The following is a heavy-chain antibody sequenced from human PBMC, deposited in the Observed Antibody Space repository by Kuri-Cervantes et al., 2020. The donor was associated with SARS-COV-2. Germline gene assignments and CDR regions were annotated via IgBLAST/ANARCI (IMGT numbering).Heavy chain of an antibody. V-gene: IGHV3-30-3*01. CDR3: ASELSGYAPLDY. CDR2: ISYDGSNK. J-gene: IGHJ4*02. D-gene: IGHD5-12*01. Sequence: LSLTCTASGFTFGDYAMSWVRQAPGKGLEWVAVISYDGSNKYYADSVKGRFTISRDNSKNTLYLQMNSLRAEDTAVYYCASELSGYAPLDYWGQGTLVTVSS. CDR1: GFTFGDYA.